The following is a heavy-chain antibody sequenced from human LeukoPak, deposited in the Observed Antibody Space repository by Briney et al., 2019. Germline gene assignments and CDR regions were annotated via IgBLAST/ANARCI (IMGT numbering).Heavy chain of an antibody. J-gene: IGHJ4*02. Sequence: PSETLSLTCTASGGSVSSGSYYWSWIRQPPEKGLEWIGYISYIGSTNYNPSLKSRLTISVDTSKNQFSLRLSSVTAADTAVYYCARDRGGTYDYWGQGTLVTVSS. V-gene: IGHV4-61*01. D-gene: IGHD1-26*01. CDR1: GGSVSSGSYY. CDR3: ARDRGGTYDY. CDR2: ISYIGST.